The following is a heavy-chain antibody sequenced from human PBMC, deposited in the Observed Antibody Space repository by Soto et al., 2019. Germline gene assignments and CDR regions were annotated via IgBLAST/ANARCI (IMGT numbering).Heavy chain of an antibody. CDR1: GYNFMPYG. V-gene: IGHV1-18*04. D-gene: IGHD3-10*01. CDR2: ISPWKGNT. Sequence: ASVKVSCKASGYNFMPYGVNWVRQAPGQGLEWMGWISPWKGNTNYAQSFQGRVTMTADTSTSTAYMELRSLTSDDTAVYYCARDLDPSGSYYTDYWGPGTLVTVSS. CDR3: ARDLDPSGSYYTDY. J-gene: IGHJ4*02.